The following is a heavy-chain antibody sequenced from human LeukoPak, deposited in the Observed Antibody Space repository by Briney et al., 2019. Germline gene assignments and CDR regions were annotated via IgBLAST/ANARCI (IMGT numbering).Heavy chain of an antibody. CDR2: ISGSGGST. J-gene: IGHJ4*02. D-gene: IGHD5-24*01. CDR3: AKGRRDGYNSFDY. CDR1: GFTFSSYG. V-gene: IGHV3-23*01. Sequence: QPGESLRLSCAASGFTFSSYGMDWVRQAPGKGLDWVSAISGSGGSTYYADSVKGRFTISRDNSKNTLYLQMNSLRAEDTAVYYCAKGRRDGYNSFDYWGQGTLVTVSS.